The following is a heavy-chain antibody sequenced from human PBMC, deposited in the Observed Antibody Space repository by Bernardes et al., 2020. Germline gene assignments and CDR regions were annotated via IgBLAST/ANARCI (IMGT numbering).Heavy chain of an antibody. D-gene: IGHD6-13*01. CDR3: AKWDSNKWYDY. V-gene: IGHV3-23*01. CDR2: INEGGDNT. CDR1: GFTFSSCA. J-gene: IGHJ4*02. Sequence: GGSLRLSCAAPGFTFSSCAMSWVRQAPGKGLEWVSTINEGGDNTYYADSVKGRFTISRDNSRNTLYLQMNSLRAEDTAVFYCAKWDSNKWYDYWGQGTLVSVAS.